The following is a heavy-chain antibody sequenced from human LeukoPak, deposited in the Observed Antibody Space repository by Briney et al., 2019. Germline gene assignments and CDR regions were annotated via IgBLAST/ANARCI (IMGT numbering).Heavy chain of an antibody. CDR2: IYPGDSDT. CDR1: GYTFTNYW. CDR3: ARHQRTAGSYVDY. D-gene: IGHD2-21*02. V-gene: IGHV5-51*01. J-gene: IGHJ4*02. Sequence: GESLKISCKGSGYTFTNYWIGWVRQMPGKGLEWMGIIYPGDSDTKYSPSFQGHVTMSADKTIGTAYLQWSSLKASDTAMYYCARHQRTAGSYVDYWGQGTLVTVSS.